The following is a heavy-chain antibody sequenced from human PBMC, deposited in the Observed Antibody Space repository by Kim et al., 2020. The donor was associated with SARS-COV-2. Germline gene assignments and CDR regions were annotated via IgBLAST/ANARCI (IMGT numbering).Heavy chain of an antibody. J-gene: IGHJ4*02. CDR3: AKEGYSSSIDY. V-gene: IGHV3-23*01. D-gene: IGHD6-13*01. CDR2: T. Sequence: TYYADSVKGRFTISRDNSKNTLYLQMNSLRAEDTAVYYCAKEGYSSSIDYWGQGTLVTVSS.